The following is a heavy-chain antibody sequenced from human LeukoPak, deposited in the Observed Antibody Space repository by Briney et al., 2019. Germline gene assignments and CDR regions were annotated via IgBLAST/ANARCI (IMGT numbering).Heavy chain of an antibody. CDR1: GYTFTGYY. D-gene: IGHD3-9*01. Sequence: ASVKVSFKASGYTFTGYYMHWVRQAPGQGLEWMGWINPNSGGTNYAQKFQGRVTMTRDTSISTAYMELSRLRSDDTAVYYCAREASSYDILTGYYLGWFDPWGQGTLVTVSS. J-gene: IGHJ5*02. CDR2: INPNSGGT. CDR3: AREASSYDILTGYYLGWFDP. V-gene: IGHV1-2*02.